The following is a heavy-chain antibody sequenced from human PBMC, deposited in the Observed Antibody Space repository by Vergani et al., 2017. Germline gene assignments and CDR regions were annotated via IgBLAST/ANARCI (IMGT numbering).Heavy chain of an antibody. J-gene: IGHJ4*02. CDR1: GFTFSSYG. CDR2: IWYDGSNK. CDR3: ATGWSGYAY. Sequence: QVQLVESGGGVVQPGRSLRLSCAASGFTFSSYGMHWVRQAPGKGLEWVAVIWYDGSNKYYADSVKGRFTISRDNSKNTLYLQMNSLRAEDTAVYYCATGWSGYAYWGQGTLVTVSS. D-gene: IGHD3-3*01. V-gene: IGHV3-33*01.